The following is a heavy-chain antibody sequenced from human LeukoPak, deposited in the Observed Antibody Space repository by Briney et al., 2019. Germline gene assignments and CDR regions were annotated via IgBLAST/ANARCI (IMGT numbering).Heavy chain of an antibody. CDR2: ISYDGSNK. J-gene: IGHJ4*02. CDR1: GFTFSSYG. D-gene: IGHD3-9*01. Sequence: GGSLRLSCAASGFTFSSYGMHWVRQAPGKGLEWVAVISYDGSNKYYADSVKGRFTISRDNSKNTLYLQMNSLRAEDTAVYYCAKDRYYDILTGLSYCFDYWGQGTLVTVSS. V-gene: IGHV3-30*18. CDR3: AKDRYYDILTGLSYCFDY.